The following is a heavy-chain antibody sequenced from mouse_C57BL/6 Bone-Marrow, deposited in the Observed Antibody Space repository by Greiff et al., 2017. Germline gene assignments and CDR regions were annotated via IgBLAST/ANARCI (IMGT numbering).Heavy chain of an antibody. CDR2: IRSKSNNYAT. J-gene: IGHJ3*01. CDR1: GFSFNTYT. D-gene: IGHD4-1*01. Sequence: VQLKESGGGLVQPKGSLKLSCAASGFSFNTYTMNWVRQAPEKGLEWVARIRSKSNNYATYYADSVKDRFTISRDDSESMLYLQMNNLKTEDTAMYYCVRLGPCAYWGQGTLVTVSA. V-gene: IGHV10-1*01. CDR3: VRLGPCAY.